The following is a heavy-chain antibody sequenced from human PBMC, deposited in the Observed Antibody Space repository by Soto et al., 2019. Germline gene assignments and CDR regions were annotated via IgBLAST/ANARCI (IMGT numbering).Heavy chain of an antibody. Sequence: QVQLVQSGAEVKKPGASVKVSCKASGYTFTNHGISWVRQAPGQGLEWLGWISGHNGNTKYAQRPQGRVTMTTDTATGTAYMELRSLKSDDTAVYYCARDLYPLAYYFDYWGQGTLVTVSS. CDR3: ARDLYPLAYYFDY. V-gene: IGHV1-18*01. CDR1: GYTFTNHG. J-gene: IGHJ4*02. CDR2: ISGHNGNT.